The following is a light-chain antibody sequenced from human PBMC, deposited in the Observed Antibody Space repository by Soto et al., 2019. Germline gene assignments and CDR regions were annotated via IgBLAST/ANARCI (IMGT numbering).Light chain of an antibody. CDR3: QQYSSSPPEFT. CDR2: GAC. J-gene: IGKJ3*01. CDR1: QSVNSNY. V-gene: IGKV3-20*01. Sequence: EIVLTQSPGTLSVSPGERVTLSCRASQSVNSNYLAWYQQRPGQAPRLLIFGACYRATGIPDRFSGSGSGTDFTLTISRLEPEDFAVYYCQQYSSSPPEFTFGPGTKVDSK.